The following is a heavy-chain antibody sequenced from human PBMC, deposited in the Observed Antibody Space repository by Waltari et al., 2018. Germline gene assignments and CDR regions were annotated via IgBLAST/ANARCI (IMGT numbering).Heavy chain of an antibody. Sequence: QVQLVESGGGLVTPGGSLRLCCSASGFTFRDDHMTWLRQAPGRGLEWVSCIGGGGDIIYYSDAVKGRFTISRDDAKNSLYLQMNSLSAEDTALYYCARDSGSYRFDYWGQGTLVTVSS. CDR3: ARDSGSYRFDY. CDR2: IGGGGDII. CDR1: GFTFRDDH. D-gene: IGHD1-26*01. V-gene: IGHV3-11*04. J-gene: IGHJ4*02.